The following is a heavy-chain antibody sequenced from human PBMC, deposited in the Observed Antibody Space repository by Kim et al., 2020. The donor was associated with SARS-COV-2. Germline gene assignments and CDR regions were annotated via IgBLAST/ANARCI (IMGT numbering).Heavy chain of an antibody. CDR3: ATYLIASSNWFDP. Sequence: GGSLRLSCAASGFTFSSYSLTWVRQAPGKGLEWVSSINDNGGRTYYADSVKGRFTISRDNSRNTLYLQMNSLRAEDTAVYYCATYLIASSNWFDPWGQGTLVTVSS. V-gene: IGHV3-23*01. J-gene: IGHJ5*02. D-gene: IGHD6-13*01. CDR1: GFTFSSYS. CDR2: INDNGGRT.